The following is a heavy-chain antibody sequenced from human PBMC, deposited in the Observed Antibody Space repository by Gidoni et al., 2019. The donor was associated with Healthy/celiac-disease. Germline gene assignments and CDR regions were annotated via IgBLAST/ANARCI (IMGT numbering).Heavy chain of an antibody. Sequence: QVQLVQSGAEVKKPGASVKVSCKASGYTFTSYGISWVRQAPGQGLEWMGWISAYNGNTNYAQKLQGRVTMTTDTSTSTAYMELRSLRSDDTAVYYCARDETVVAYYYDSSGFHHFDYWGQGTLVTVSS. J-gene: IGHJ4*02. V-gene: IGHV1-18*01. CDR1: GYTFTSYG. CDR3: ARDETVVAYYYDSSGFHHFDY. D-gene: IGHD3-22*01. CDR2: ISAYNGNT.